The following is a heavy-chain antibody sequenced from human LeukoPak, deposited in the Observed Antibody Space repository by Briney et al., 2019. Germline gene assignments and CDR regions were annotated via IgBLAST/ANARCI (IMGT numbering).Heavy chain of an antibody. Sequence: GGSLRLSCAASGFTVSSNYMSWVRQAPGKGLEWVSVIYSGGSTYYADSVKGRFTTSRDNSKNTLYLQMNSLRAEDTAVYYCARGCSSTSCYGFDYWGQGTLVTVSS. CDR2: IYSGGST. V-gene: IGHV3-53*01. CDR1: GFTVSSNY. CDR3: ARGCSSTSCYGFDY. D-gene: IGHD2-2*01. J-gene: IGHJ4*02.